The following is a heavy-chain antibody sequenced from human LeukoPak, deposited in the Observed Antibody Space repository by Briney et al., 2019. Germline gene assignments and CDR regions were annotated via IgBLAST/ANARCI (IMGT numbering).Heavy chain of an antibody. J-gene: IGHJ4*02. CDR2: IYHSGST. CDR1: GGSIGSSNW. CDR3: ARGPLPLSWYDFWSGYLDY. D-gene: IGHD3-3*01. Sequence: KYSGTLSLTCAVSGGSIGSSNWWSWVRQPPGKGLEWIGEIYHSGSTNYNPSLKSRVTISVDKSKNQFSLKLSSVTAADTAVYYCARGPLPLSWYDFWSGYLDYWGQGTLVTVSS. V-gene: IGHV4-4*02.